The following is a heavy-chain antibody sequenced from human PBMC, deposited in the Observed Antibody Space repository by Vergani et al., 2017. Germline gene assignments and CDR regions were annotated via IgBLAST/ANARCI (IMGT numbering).Heavy chain of an antibody. V-gene: IGHV3-30*03. CDR3: ATKSCGTPGCQIGYFRE. Sequence: QVHLVESGGGVVQPGRSLRLSCVVSGFTSSYYGMHWVRQAPGKGLEWVAVIYYDGTQKNYADSVKGRFTISRDNSKSTLYLQMNSLRTEDTAVYYCATKSCGTPGCQIGYFREWGQGTLVTVSS. CDR1: GFTSSYYG. D-gene: IGHD1-1*01. J-gene: IGHJ1*01. CDR2: IYYDGTQK.